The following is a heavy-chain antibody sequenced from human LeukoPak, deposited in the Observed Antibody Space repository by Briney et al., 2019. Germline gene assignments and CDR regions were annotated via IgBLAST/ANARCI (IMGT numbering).Heavy chain of an antibody. CDR2: FDPEDGET. Sequence: ASVKVSCKVSGYTLTELSMHWVRQAPGKGLEWMGGFDPEDGETIYAQKFQGRVTMTRDTSTSTVYMELSSLRSEDTAVYYCATSWELLHPFDYWGQGTLVTVSS. D-gene: IGHD1-26*01. CDR1: GYTLTELS. J-gene: IGHJ4*02. V-gene: IGHV1-24*01. CDR3: ATSWELLHPFDY.